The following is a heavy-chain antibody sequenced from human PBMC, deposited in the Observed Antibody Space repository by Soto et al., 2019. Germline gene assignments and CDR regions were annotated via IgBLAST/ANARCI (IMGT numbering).Heavy chain of an antibody. D-gene: IGHD3-10*01. CDR3: ARGAMVRGVTPFDY. V-gene: IGHV4-34*01. CDR1: GGSFSGYY. Sequence: QVQLQQWGAGLLKPSETLSLTCAVYGGSFSGYYWSWIRQPPGKGLEWIGEINHSGSTNYNPSLKRRVTRSVDTSKSQFSLKLSSVTAADTAVYYCARGAMVRGVTPFDYWGQGTLVTVSS. J-gene: IGHJ4*02. CDR2: INHSGST.